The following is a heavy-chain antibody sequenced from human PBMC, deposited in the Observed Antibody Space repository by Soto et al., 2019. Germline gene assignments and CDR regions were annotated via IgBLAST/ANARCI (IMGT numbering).Heavy chain of an antibody. CDR2: INHSGST. J-gene: IGHJ4*02. CDR3: ARGFWGDIWGSPRDY. CDR1: GGSFSGYY. V-gene: IGHV4-34*01. D-gene: IGHD3-16*01. Sequence: SETLSLTCAVYGGSFSGYYWSWIRQPPGKGLEWIGEINHSGSTNYNPSLKSRVTISVDTSKNQFSLKLSSVTAADTAVYYCARGFWGDIWGSPRDYWGQGTLVTVSS.